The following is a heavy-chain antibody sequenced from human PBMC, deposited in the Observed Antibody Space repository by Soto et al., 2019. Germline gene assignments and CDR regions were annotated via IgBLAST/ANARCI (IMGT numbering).Heavy chain of an antibody. CDR2: ISWNSGSI. J-gene: IGHJ6*02. CDR3: AKGQSRSSKPYYYYGMDV. CDR1: GFTFDDYA. V-gene: IGHV3-9*01. D-gene: IGHD6-6*01. Sequence: GGSLRLSCAASGFTFDDYAMHWVRQAPGKGLEWVSGISWNSGSIGYADSVKGRFTISRDNAKNSLYLQMNRLRAEDTALYYCAKGQSRSSKPYYYYGMDVWGQGTTVTVSS.